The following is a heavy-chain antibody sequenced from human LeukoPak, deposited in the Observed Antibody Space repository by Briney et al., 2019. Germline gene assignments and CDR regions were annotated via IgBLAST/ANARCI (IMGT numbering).Heavy chain of an antibody. Sequence: GASVKVSCKASGYTFTSYAMHWVRQAPGQRLEWMGWINAGNGNTKYSQKFQGRVTITRDTSASTAYMELSSLRSEDTAVYYCARDLALYVADTDRFDYWGQGTLVTVSS. CDR1: GYTFTSYA. D-gene: IGHD2-8*02. J-gene: IGHJ4*02. CDR2: INAGNGNT. CDR3: ARDLALYVADTDRFDY. V-gene: IGHV1-3*01.